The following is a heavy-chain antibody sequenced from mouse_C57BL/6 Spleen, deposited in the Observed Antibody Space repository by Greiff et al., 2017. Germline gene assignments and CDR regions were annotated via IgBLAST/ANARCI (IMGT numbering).Heavy chain of an antibody. D-gene: IGHD4-1*01. CDR3: ARWDWAGVFDY. J-gene: IGHJ2*01. V-gene: IGHV1-52*01. CDR2: IDPSDSET. Sequence: QVQLQQPGAELVRPGSSVKLSCKASGYTFTSYWMHWVKQRPIQGLEGIGNIDPSDSETHYNQKFKDKATLTVDKSSSTAYMQLSSLTSEDSAVYYCARWDWAGVFDYWGQGTTLTVSS. CDR1: GYTFTSYW.